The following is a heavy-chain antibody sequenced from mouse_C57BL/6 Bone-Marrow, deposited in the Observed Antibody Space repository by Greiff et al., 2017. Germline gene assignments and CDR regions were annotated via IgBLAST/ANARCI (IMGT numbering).Heavy chain of an antibody. CDR3: AGEGVGVYYDYGALDY. CDR2: IYPGSGST. Sequence: VQLQQPGAELVKPGASVKMSCKASGYTFTSYWITWVKQRPGQGLEWIGDIYPGSGSTNYNEKFKSKATLTVDTSSSTAYMQLSSLTSEDSPVYYCAGEGVGVYYDYGALDYWGQGTSVTVSS. J-gene: IGHJ4*01. V-gene: IGHV1-55*01. D-gene: IGHD1-1*01. CDR1: GYTFTSYW.